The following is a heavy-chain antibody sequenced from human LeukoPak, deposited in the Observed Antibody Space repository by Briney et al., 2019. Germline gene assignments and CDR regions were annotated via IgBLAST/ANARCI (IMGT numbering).Heavy chain of an antibody. J-gene: IGHJ4*02. CDR1: GFTFSSYA. D-gene: IGHD6-19*01. Sequence: GGSLRLSCAASGFTFSSYAMSWVRQAPGKGVEWVSAISGRGGSTYYADSVKGRFTISSDNSKNTLYLQMNSLRAEDTAVYYCAKDHEWVAGYYFDYWGQGTLVTVSS. V-gene: IGHV3-23*01. CDR3: AKDHEWVAGYYFDY. CDR2: ISGRGGST.